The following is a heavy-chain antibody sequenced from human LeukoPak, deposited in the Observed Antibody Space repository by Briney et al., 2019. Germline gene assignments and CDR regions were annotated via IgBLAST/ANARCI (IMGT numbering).Heavy chain of an antibody. CDR2: ISGRGDSA. CDR3: AKGGSYRGGYHYFDY. J-gene: IGHJ4*02. Sequence: GGSLRLSCAAFGSTFSSDGMGWVRQAPGKGLEWVSVISGRGDSAYYADSVKGRFTISRDNSKNTLYLHMNSLRAEDTAVYYCAKGGSYRGGYHYFDYWGQGTLVTVSS. D-gene: IGHD5-18*01. CDR1: GSTFSSDG. V-gene: IGHV3-23*01.